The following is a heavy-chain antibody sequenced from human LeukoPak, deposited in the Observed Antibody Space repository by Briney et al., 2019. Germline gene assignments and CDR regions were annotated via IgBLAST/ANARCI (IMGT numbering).Heavy chain of an antibody. V-gene: IGHV3-21*01. CDR2: ISSSSSYI. J-gene: IGHJ4*02. CDR3: ARVYYGSGSYSFDY. Sequence: GGSLRLSCAASGFTFSSYSMNWVRQAPGKGLEWVSSISSSSSYIYYADSVKGRFTISRDNSKNTLYLQMNSLRAEDTAVYYCARVYYGSGSYSFDYWGQGTLVTVSS. D-gene: IGHD3-10*01. CDR1: GFTFSSYS.